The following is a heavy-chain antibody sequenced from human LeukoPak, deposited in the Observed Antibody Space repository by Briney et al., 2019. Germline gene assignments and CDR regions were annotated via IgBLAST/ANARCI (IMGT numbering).Heavy chain of an antibody. Sequence: PSETLSLTCTVSGGSISSYYWSWIRQPPGKGLEWIAYISDIGSINYNPSLKSRVTISVDMSKNQFSLKLSSVTAADTAVYYCARSNYRDSSGEFDYWGQGTLVTVSS. CDR2: ISDIGSI. D-gene: IGHD3-22*01. CDR3: ARSNYRDSSGEFDY. J-gene: IGHJ4*02. CDR1: GGSISSYY. V-gene: IGHV4-59*01.